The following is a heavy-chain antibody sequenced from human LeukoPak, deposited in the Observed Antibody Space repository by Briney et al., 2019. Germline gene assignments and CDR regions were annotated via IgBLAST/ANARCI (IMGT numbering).Heavy chain of an antibody. D-gene: IGHD1-26*01. CDR3: ARGITGAYWRFDY. J-gene: IGHJ4*02. CDR1: GYTFIDDY. V-gene: IGHV1-2*02. Sequence: ASVKVSCKASGYTFIDDYMHWVRQAPGQGLEWMGWINPNSGGTNYAQKFQGRVTMARDTSISTAYMELSRLRSDDTAVYYCARGITGAYWRFDYWGQGTLVTVSS. CDR2: INPNSGGT.